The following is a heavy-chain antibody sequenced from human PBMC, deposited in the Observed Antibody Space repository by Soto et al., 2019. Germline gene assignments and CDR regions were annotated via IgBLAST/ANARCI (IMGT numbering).Heavy chain of an antibody. CDR2: ISTYSGDT. Sequence: ASVKVSCKASGYTFFTYDISWVRQAPGQGLEWMGWISTYSGDTKYAQKFQGRVTMTTDTSTTTAYLELRSLRSDDTVVYYCARHRGPTASENWFDPWGQGTLVTVSS. CDR3: ARHRGPTASENWFDP. D-gene: IGHD4-17*01. J-gene: IGHJ5*02. V-gene: IGHV1-18*01. CDR1: GYTFFTYD.